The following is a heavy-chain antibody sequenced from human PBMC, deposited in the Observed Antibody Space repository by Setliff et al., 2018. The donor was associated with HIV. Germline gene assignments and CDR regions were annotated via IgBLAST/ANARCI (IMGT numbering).Heavy chain of an antibody. CDR3: ARDYYDSSGYYRVFDY. CDR2: IYWDNDE. Sequence: SGPTLVNPTQTLTLTCTFSGFSLSTSGVGVGWIRQPPGKALEWLALIYWDNDERYNPSLKDRLSITKDTSKNQVVLTMTNMDPVDTATYYCARDYYDSSGYYRVFDYWGQGTLVTVSS. J-gene: IGHJ4*02. V-gene: IGHV2-5*02. CDR1: GFSLSTSGVG. D-gene: IGHD3-22*01.